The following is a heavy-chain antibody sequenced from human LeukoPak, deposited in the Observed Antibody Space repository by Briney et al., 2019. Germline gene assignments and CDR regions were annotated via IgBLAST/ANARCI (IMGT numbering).Heavy chain of an antibody. CDR1: GFTFSSYA. J-gene: IGHJ6*02. Sequence: PGGSLRLSCAASGFTFSSYALHWVRQAPGKGLEWVAVISYDGSNKYYADSVKDRFTISRDNSKNTLYLQMNSLRAEDTAVYYCARGPVLCFGGCYDGMDVWGQGTTVTVSS. CDR3: ARGPVLCFGGCYDGMDV. V-gene: IGHV3-30*04. D-gene: IGHD3-10*01. CDR2: ISYDGSNK.